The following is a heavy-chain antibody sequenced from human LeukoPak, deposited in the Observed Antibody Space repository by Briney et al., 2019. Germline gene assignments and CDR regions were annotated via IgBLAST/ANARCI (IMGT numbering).Heavy chain of an antibody. CDR3: ASGFDYGQDY. CDR2: ISYDGSNK. V-gene: IGHV3-30*03. J-gene: IGHJ4*02. D-gene: IGHD4/OR15-4a*01. Sequence: GGSLRLSCAASGFTFSSYGMLWVRQAPGKGLEWVAVISYDGSNKYYVDSVKGRFTISRDNSKNTLYLQMNSLRAEDTAVYYCASGFDYGQDYWGQGTLVTVSS. CDR1: GFTFSSYG.